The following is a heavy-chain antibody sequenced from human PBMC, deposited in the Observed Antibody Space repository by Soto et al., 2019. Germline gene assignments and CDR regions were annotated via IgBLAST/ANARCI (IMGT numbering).Heavy chain of an antibody. D-gene: IGHD3-10*01. CDR3: AREIEDYYGSGSYPSGFDY. J-gene: IGHJ4*02. Sequence: QVQLVESGGGVVQPGRSLRLSCAASGFTFSSFAFHWVRQAPGMGLEWVAVISYDGSNKYYADSVKGRFTISRDKSKNTLYLQTNRLRAEDTAGYYCAREIEDYYGSGSYPSGFDYWSLGSLVTVSS. CDR2: ISYDGSNK. V-gene: IGHV3-30-3*01. CDR1: GFTFSSFA.